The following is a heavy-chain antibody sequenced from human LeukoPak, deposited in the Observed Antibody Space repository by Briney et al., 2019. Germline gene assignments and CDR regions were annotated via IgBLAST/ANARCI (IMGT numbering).Heavy chain of an antibody. D-gene: IGHD6-19*01. Sequence: PSETLSLTCTVSGVSISNYFWSWIRQPPGKGLEWIGYIYYSGSFNYNPSLESRVTISIDTSKNQFSLKLSSVIAADTAVYYCARVGGGWLQDAFDIWGQGTMVTVSS. V-gene: IGHV4-59*01. CDR3: ARVGGGWLQDAFDI. CDR2: IYYSGSF. CDR1: GVSISNYF. J-gene: IGHJ3*02.